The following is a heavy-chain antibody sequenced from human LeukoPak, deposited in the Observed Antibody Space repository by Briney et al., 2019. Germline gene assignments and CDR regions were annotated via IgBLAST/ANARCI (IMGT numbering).Heavy chain of an antibody. D-gene: IGHD2-2*01. CDR2: ISSSGSTI. CDR1: GFTFSSYE. Sequence: PGGSLRLSCAASGFTFSSYEMNWVRQAPGKGLEWVSYISSSGSTIYYADSAKGRFTISRDNAKNSLYLQMNSLRAEDTAVYYCARDCVVVVPAAMLGRDYYYYYGMDVWGKGTTVTVSS. CDR3: ARDCVVVVPAAMLGRDYYYYYGMDV. V-gene: IGHV3-48*03. J-gene: IGHJ6*04.